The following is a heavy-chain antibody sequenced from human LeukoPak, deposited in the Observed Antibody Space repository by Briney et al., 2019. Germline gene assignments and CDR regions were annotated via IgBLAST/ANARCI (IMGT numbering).Heavy chain of an antibody. Sequence: GGSLRLSCTVSGFTVSSNSMSWVRQAPGKRLEWASFIYSDNTHYSDSVKGRFTISRDNSKNTLYLQMNSLRAEDTAVYYCARRAGAYSHPYDYWGQGTLVTVSS. V-gene: IGHV3-53*01. CDR1: GFTVSSNS. CDR2: IYSDNT. D-gene: IGHD4/OR15-4a*01. J-gene: IGHJ4*02. CDR3: ARRAGAYSHPYDY.